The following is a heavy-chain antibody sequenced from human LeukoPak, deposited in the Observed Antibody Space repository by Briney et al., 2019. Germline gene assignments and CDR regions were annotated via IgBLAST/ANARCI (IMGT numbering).Heavy chain of an antibody. Sequence: GGSLRLSCAASGFTFSNYAMSWVRQAPGKGLEWVSALSGSGGSTYYADSVKGRFTISRDNSKNTLYLQMNSLGAEDTAVYYCARDPAAAGTGYWGQGTLVTVSS. J-gene: IGHJ4*02. CDR3: ARDPAAAGTGY. V-gene: IGHV3-23*01. CDR1: GFTFSNYA. D-gene: IGHD6-13*01. CDR2: LSGSGGST.